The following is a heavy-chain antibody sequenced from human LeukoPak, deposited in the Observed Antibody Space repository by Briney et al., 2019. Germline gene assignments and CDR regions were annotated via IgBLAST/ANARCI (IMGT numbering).Heavy chain of an antibody. V-gene: IGHV4-39*01. CDR2: IYNSGTT. D-gene: IGHD3-10*01. Sequence: PSETLSLTCTVSGDSISGTSYYWDWIRQPPGKGLEWIGSIYNSGTTYYNPSLKSRVTISVDTSKNQFSLKVSSVTAADTAVYYCASRVYGLGSFNYWGQGTLVTASS. CDR1: GDSISGTSYY. CDR3: ASRVYGLGSFNY. J-gene: IGHJ4*01.